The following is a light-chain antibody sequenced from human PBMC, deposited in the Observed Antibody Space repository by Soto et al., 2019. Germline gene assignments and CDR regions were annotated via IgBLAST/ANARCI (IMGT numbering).Light chain of an antibody. CDR3: MRGLSGYG. V-gene: IGKV2-28*01. CDR2: LGS. CDR1: QSLLHSNGYNY. J-gene: IGKJ3*01. Sequence: DIVMTQSPLSLPVTPGEPASISCRSSQSLLHSNGYNYLEWYLQKPGQSPQLLIYLGSDRASGVPDRLSSSGSGTDVTLKISRVVAEDVGVCVCMRGLSGYGFGPGIKVEIK.